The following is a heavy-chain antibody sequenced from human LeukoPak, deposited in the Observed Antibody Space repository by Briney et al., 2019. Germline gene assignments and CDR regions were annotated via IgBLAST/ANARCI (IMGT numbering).Heavy chain of an antibody. CDR1: GYTFTSYG. V-gene: IGHV1-18*01. Sequence: GASVKVSCKASGYTFTSYGISWVRQAPGQGLEWMGWISAYNGNTNYAQKLQGRVTMTTDTSTSTAYMELRSLRSDDTAVYYCARLTDVVLMLTFDYWGQGTLVTVSS. CDR2: ISAYNGNT. D-gene: IGHD2-8*01. J-gene: IGHJ4*02. CDR3: ARLTDVVLMLTFDY.